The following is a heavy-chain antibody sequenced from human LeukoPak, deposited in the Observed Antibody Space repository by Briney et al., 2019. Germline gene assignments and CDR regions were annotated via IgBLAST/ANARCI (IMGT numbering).Heavy chain of an antibody. D-gene: IGHD6-13*01. CDR3: ARAWYL. V-gene: IGHV3-72*01. CDR2: IRNKAERYTT. Sequence: GGSLRLSCAASGFTFSDHYMDSVRQAPGKGLEWVGRIRNKAERYTTEYAASAKGRFATSRDDSKNSVYLQMDSLKTEDTAVYYCARAWYLRGQGTLVTVSS. J-gene: IGHJ4*02. CDR1: GFTFSDHY.